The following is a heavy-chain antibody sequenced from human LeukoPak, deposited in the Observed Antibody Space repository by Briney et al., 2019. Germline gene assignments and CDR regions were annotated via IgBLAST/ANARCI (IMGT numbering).Heavy chain of an antibody. Sequence: ASVKVSCKASGYTLTHYGISRVRQAPRQGLEWMGWISAYNVNTNYPQKLQGRGTMTTDTSTSTAYMALRSLTSDATAVYYCARAIFEPDYGDSFDYWGQGTLVTVSS. V-gene: IGHV1-18*01. CDR1: GYTLTHYG. J-gene: IGHJ4*02. CDR2: ISAYNVNT. D-gene: IGHD4-17*01. CDR3: ARAIFEPDYGDSFDY.